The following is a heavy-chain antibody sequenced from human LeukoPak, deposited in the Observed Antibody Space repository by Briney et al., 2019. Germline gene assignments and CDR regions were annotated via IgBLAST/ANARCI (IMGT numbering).Heavy chain of an antibody. CDR2: IYHSGST. J-gene: IGHJ4*02. CDR3: ARAYCRGGSCYDY. V-gene: IGHV4-38-2*01. CDR1: GYSISSGYY. D-gene: IGHD2-15*01. Sequence: SETLSLTCAVSGYSISSGYYWGWIRQPPGKGLEWIGSIYHSGSTYYNPSLKSRVTISVDTSKNQFYLKLSSVTAADTAVYYCARAYCRGGSCYDYWGQGTLVTVSS.